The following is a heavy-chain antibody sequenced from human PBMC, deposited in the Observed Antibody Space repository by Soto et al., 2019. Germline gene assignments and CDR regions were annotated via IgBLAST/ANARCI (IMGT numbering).Heavy chain of an antibody. CDR1: GFTFSSYA. CDR3: ARGFEDSSGYYEGYFDY. D-gene: IGHD3-22*01. CDR2: ISYDGSNK. Sequence: GGSLRLSCAASGFTFSSYAMHWVRQAPGKGLEWVAVISYDGSNKYYADSVKGRFTISRDNSKNTLYLQMNSLRAEDTAVYYCARGFEDSSGYYEGYFDYWGQGTLVTVSS. J-gene: IGHJ4*02. V-gene: IGHV3-30-3*01.